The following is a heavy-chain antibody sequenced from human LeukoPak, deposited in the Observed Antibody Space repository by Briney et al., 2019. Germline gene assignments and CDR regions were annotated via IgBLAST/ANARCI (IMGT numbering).Heavy chain of an antibody. D-gene: IGHD5-18*01. V-gene: IGHV1-2*02. Sequence: AAVKVSYQASGYKFTGFYMHWVRQAPGQGLESMRWINPNSGDSHHAQKFQGRVTMKRDTSSSTAYMELSRLRSDDTAVYYCAREIGGILVFDYWGQGTLVTVSS. CDR3: AREIGGILVFDY. J-gene: IGHJ4*02. CDR1: GYKFTGFY. CDR2: INPNSGDS.